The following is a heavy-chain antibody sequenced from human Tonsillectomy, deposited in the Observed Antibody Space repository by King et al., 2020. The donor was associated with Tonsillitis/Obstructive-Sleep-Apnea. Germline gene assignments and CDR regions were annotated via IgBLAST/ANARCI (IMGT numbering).Heavy chain of an antibody. V-gene: IGHV3-23*04. D-gene: IGHD3-10*01. CDR3: AKSHRGVSVHFHY. CDR1: GFTFSSYA. CDR2: ISGSGGST. Sequence: VQLVQSGGGLVQPGGSLRLSCEASGFTFSSYAMSWVRQAPGKGLEWVSGISGSGGSTYYADSVKGRFPISRDNSKNTLYLQTNSLRAEDTTVYSCAKSHRGVSVHFHYWGQGTLLTVSS. J-gene: IGHJ4*02.